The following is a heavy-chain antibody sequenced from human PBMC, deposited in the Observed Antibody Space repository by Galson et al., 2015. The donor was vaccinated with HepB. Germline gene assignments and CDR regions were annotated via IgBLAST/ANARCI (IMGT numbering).Heavy chain of an antibody. CDR1: DNTFTRYG. CDR3: ARDLSDFEEGGIRTHAFDI. D-gene: IGHD2-21*01. V-gene: IGHV1-18*01. J-gene: IGHJ3*02. Sequence: SVKVSCKAYDNTFTRYGFSWVRQAPGQGLEWMGWINTYNGNTHYARNLQARVTMTTDTSTTTVYMELRSLRYDDTAVYYCARDLSDFEEGGIRTHAFDIWGQGTMVTVSS. CDR2: INTYNGNT.